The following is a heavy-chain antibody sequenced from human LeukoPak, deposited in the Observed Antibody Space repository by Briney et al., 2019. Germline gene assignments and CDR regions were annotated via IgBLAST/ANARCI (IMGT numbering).Heavy chain of an antibody. Sequence: GGSLRLSCAASGFTFTTYAMNWVRQAPGKGLEWISSILTSDGNPYFADSVKGRFTISRDNSKSTVDLQMNSLRAEDTAVYYCARTSGWYPYFDYWGQGILVTVSS. CDR2: ILTSDGNP. CDR3: ARTSGWYPYFDY. CDR1: GFTFTTYA. V-gene: IGHV3-23*01. J-gene: IGHJ4*02. D-gene: IGHD6-19*01.